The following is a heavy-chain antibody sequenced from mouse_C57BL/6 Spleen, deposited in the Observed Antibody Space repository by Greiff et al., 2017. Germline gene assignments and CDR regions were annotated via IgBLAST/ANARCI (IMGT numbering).Heavy chain of an antibody. CDR1: GYTFTDYY. CDR3: ARKDDYYYGSSWFAY. Sequence: VKLMESGPELVKPGASVKISCKASGYTFTDYYINWVKQRPGQGLEWIGWIFPGSGSTYYNEKFKGKATLTVDKSSSTAYMLLSSLTSEDSAVYFCARKDDYYYGSSWFAYWGQGTLVTVSA. J-gene: IGHJ3*01. CDR2: IFPGSGST. D-gene: IGHD1-1*01. V-gene: IGHV1-75*01.